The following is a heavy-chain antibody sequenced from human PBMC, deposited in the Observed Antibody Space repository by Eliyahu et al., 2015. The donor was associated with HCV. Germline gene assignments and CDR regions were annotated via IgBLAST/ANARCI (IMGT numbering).Heavy chain of an antibody. D-gene: IGHD2-15*01. V-gene: IGHV1-18*01. CDR2: ISAYNGNX. J-gene: IGHJ4*02. CDR3: ARDQWYSANFDY. Sequence: QVQLVQSGAEGKKPXXSVKVXXKASGXTFTSYGXSWVRQAPGQGLEWMGWISAYNGNXNYAQKLQGRVTMTTDTSTSTAYMELRSLRSDDTAVYYCARDQWYSANFDYWGQGTLVTVSS. CDR1: GXTFTSYG.